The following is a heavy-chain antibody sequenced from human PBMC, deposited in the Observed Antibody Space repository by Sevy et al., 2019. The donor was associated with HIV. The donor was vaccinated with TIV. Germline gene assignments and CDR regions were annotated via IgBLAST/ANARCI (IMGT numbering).Heavy chain of an antibody. Sequence: SETLSLTCTVSGDSFSSDTYFWNWIRQPAGKGLEWIGRIHASGSTIYNPSPKSRVTMSVDKSKSQFSLRLSSVTAADTAVYFCARERGSNILTLGLDFWGQGSLVTVSS. D-gene: IGHD3-9*01. CDR2: IHASGST. CDR1: GDSFSSDTYF. J-gene: IGHJ4*02. V-gene: IGHV4-61*02. CDR3: ARERGSNILTLGLDF.